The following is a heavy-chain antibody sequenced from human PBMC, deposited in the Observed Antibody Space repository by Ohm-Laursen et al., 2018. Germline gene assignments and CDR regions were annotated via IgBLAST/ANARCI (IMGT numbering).Heavy chain of an antibody. Sequence: GTLSLTCAVSGGSISNHYWNWVRQSPGKGLEWIGYIYYSGSTNYNPSLVSRVTISVDTSKNQFSLKLTSVTAADTAVYYCANYPTPDAFDIWGQGTMVTVSS. CDR2: IYYSGST. V-gene: IGHV4-59*11. CDR1: GGSISNHY. CDR3: ANYPTPDAFDI. J-gene: IGHJ3*02. D-gene: IGHD1-26*01.